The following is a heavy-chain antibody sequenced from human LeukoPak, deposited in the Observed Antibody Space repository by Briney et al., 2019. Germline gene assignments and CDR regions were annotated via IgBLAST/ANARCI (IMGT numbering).Heavy chain of an antibody. D-gene: IGHD2-21*01. CDR3: ARSGGPYYSI. CDR2: IYPGDSDT. CDR1: GYSYTNYW. V-gene: IGHV5-51*01. J-gene: IGHJ3*02. Sequence: GESLKISCKGFGYSYTNYWTGWVRQVPGKGLEWMGVIYPGDSDTRYSPSFQGQVTISADKTISTAYLQWSSLKASDTAMYYCARSGGPYYSIWGQGTMVTVSS.